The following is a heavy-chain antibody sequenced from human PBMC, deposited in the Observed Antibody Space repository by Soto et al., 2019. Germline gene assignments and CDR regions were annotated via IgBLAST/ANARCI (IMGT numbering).Heavy chain of an antibody. CDR1: GGTFSSYA. CDR3: ARTAPGFGTYYFDY. Sequence: SVKVSCKASGGTFSSYAISWVRQAPGQGLEWMGGIIPIFGTANYAQKFQGRVTITADESTSTAYMELSSLRSEDTAVYYCARTAPGFGTYYFDYWGQGILVTVSS. CDR2: IIPIFGTA. J-gene: IGHJ4*02. V-gene: IGHV1-69*13. D-gene: IGHD3-10*01.